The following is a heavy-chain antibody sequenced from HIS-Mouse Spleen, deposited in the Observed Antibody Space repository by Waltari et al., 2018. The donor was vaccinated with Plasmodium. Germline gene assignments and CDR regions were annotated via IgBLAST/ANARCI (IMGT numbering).Heavy chain of an antibody. CDR1: GGSFSGYY. J-gene: IGHJ4*02. CDR3: ARGRRIVVVTAPRGFFDY. D-gene: IGHD2-21*02. V-gene: IGHV4-34*01. CDR2: INHRRTP. Sequence: QVQLQQWGAGLLKPSETLSLTCAVYGGSFSGYYWSWIRQPPGKGLEWIGEINHRRTPNNNPPLKSRVTISVDTSKNQFSLKLSSVTAADTAVYYCARGRRIVVVTAPRGFFDYWGQGTLVTVSS.